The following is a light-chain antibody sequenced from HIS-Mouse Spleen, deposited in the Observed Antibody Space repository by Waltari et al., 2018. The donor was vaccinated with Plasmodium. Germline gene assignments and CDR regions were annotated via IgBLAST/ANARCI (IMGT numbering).Light chain of an antibody. CDR3: YSTDSSGNHRV. CDR2: EDS. J-gene: IGLJ3*02. Sequence: VLTQPPSVSVSPGQTARITCSGDALPKKYAYWYQQKSGQAPVLVIYEDSKRPSGIPERFSGSSSGTMATLTISGAQVEDEADYYCYSTDSSGNHRVFGGGTKLTVL. V-gene: IGLV3-10*01. CDR1: ALPKKY.